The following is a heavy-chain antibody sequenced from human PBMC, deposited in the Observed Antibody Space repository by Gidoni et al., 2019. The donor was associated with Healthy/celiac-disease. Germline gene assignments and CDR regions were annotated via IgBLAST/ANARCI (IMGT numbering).Heavy chain of an antibody. D-gene: IGHD3-22*01. CDR1: GFTFSSFS. Sequence: EVQLVESGGGLVQPGGSLRLSCAASGFTFSSFSMNWFRQAPGKGLEWVSYISSSSSTIYYADSVKGRFTISRDNAKNSLYLQMNSLRAEDTAVYYCARDDYYYDSSGYYYGNNWFDPWGQGTLVTVSS. CDR3: ARDDYYYDSSGYYYGNNWFDP. V-gene: IGHV3-48*04. CDR2: ISSSSSTI. J-gene: IGHJ5*02.